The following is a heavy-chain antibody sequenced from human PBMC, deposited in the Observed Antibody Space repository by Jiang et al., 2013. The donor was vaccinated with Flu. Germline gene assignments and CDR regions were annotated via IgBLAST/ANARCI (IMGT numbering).Heavy chain of an antibody. Sequence: VQLVESGGGLVQPGESLRLSCAASGFSFKTFGMIWVRQAPGKGLEWISYTTSDSSSTLYSDSVKGRFTISRDNAKNLLFLQIHSLRAEDTAIYYCARDLGRTRRSPEFDYWGQGTLVIVSS. D-gene: IGHD1-14*01. J-gene: IGHJ4*02. CDR1: GFSFKTFG. CDR2: TTSDSSST. CDR3: ARDLGRTRRSPEFDY. V-gene: IGHV3-48*01.